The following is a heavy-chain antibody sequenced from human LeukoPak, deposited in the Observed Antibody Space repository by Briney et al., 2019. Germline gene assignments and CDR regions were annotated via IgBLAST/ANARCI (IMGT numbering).Heavy chain of an antibody. D-gene: IGHD4-17*01. Sequence: GGSLRLSCVASEFPFSAYAMTWVRLTPGKGLEWVSSIGGSGSNTNYADSVRGRFTISRDNSKNTLYLQMNSPRAEDTAVYYCGRDPNGDYVGAFEFWGQGTLVSVSS. V-gene: IGHV3-23*01. CDR1: EFPFSAYA. CDR2: IGGSGSNT. J-gene: IGHJ3*01. CDR3: GRDPNGDYVGAFEF.